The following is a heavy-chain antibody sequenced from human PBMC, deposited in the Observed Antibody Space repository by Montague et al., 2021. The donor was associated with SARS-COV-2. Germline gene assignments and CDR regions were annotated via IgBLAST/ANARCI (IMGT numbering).Heavy chain of an antibody. D-gene: IGHD3-10*01. CDR2: SYYSGTT. V-gene: IGHV4-39*01. J-gene: IGHJ3*02. CDR3: ARGSYGSGSYHAFDI. Sequence: ETLSLTCTVSGDSFNSPKYYCAWIRQPPGKGLEWIGSSYYSGTTYDNPSLRSQVTISVDTSKTQFSLKMNSVTAADTAVYYCARGSYGSGSYHAFDIWSQGAVVAVSS. CDR1: GDSFNSPKYY.